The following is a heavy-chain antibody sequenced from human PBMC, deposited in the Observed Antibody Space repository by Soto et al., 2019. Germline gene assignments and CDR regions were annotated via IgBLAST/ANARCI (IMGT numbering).Heavy chain of an antibody. CDR3: ACWGHIVPVAPSDFDR. CDR1: GFPFTNYW. D-gene: IGHD2-8*02. J-gene: IGHJ4*02. Sequence: GRSLRLSXAASGFPFTNYWMNWVRETPGKGLMWVSRISPDGSDVGYADSVEGRFTVSRDNAKNTLYLQMHSLRAEDTAMYYCACWGHIVPVAPSDFDRWGQGTLVTVSS. V-gene: IGHV3-74*01. CDR2: ISPDGSDV.